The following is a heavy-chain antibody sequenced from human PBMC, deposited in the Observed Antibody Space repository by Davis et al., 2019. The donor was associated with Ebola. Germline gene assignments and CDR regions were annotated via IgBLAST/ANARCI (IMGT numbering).Heavy chain of an antibody. D-gene: IGHD2-2*01. CDR3: ARGRAGVVVPAARYYYGMDV. V-gene: IGHV4-34*01. Sequence: MPGGSLRLSCDPYGGSFSGYYCSWSRHPPGKGLEWTGEINHSGSTNYNPSLKSRVTISVDTSKNQFSLKLSSVTAANTAVYYCARGRAGVVVPAARYYYGMDVWGQGTTVTVSS. CDR2: INHSGST. CDR1: GGSFSGYY. J-gene: IGHJ6*02.